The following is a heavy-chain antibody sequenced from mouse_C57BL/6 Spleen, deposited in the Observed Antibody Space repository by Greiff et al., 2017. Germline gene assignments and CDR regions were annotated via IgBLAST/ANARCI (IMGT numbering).Heavy chain of an antibody. CDR3: ARQTFFAY. J-gene: IGHJ3*01. V-gene: IGHV5-9*01. CDR1: GFTFSSYT. CDR2: ISGGGGNT. Sequence: EVQGVESGGGLVKPGGSLKLSCAASGFTFSSYTMSWVRQTPEKRLEWVATISGGGGNTYYPDSVKGRFTISRDNAKNTLYLQMSSLRSEDTALYYCARQTFFAYWGQGTLVTVSA.